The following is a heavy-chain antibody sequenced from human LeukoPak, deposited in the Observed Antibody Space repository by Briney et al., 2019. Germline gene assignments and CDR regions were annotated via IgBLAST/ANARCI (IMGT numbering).Heavy chain of an antibody. CDR2: INPSDGGT. CDR1: GYSFTSYY. CDR3: ARGPLLGYDTNDSGFDI. J-gene: IGHJ3*02. Sequence: ASVKVSCKASGYSFTSYYVHCVRQAPGQGLERVGVINPSDGGTISAQKLQDRVALTRDTSTSTVYMEMSSLKSDDTAVYYCARGPLLGYDTNDSGFDIWGQGTLVTVSS. V-gene: IGHV1-46*04. D-gene: IGHD3-22*01.